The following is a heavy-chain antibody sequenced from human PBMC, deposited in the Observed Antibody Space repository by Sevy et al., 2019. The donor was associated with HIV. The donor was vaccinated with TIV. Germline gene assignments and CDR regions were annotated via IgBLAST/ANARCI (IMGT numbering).Heavy chain of an antibody. Sequence: GVLRLSCAASGFTFGTYSMSWVRQAPGKGLEWVSSISSSSAYIYYADSMKGRFTISRDNAKNSLYLQMNSLRAEDTAVYYCATDASSWYTYFDYWGRGTLVTVSS. CDR1: GFTFGTYS. CDR3: ATDASSWYTYFDY. V-gene: IGHV3-21*01. D-gene: IGHD6-13*01. CDR2: ISSSSAYI. J-gene: IGHJ4*02.